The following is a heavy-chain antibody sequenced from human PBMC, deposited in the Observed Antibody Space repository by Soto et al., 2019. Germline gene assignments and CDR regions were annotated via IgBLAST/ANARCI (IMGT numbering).Heavy chain of an antibody. Sequence: EVQLVESGGGLVKPGGSLRLSCAASGFTFSSYSMNWVRQAPGKGLEWVSSISSSSTYIYYADSVKGRFTISRDNARNSVYLQMNSLRAEDTAVYYCARGSGDTYGYTDYWGQGSLVTVSS. CDR3: ARGSGDTYGYTDY. CDR1: GFTFSSYS. D-gene: IGHD5-18*01. V-gene: IGHV3-21*01. J-gene: IGHJ4*02. CDR2: ISSSSTYI.